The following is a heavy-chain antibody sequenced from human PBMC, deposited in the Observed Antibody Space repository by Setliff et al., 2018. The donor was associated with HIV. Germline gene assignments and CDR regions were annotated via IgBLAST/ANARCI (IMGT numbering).Heavy chain of an antibody. J-gene: IGHJ5*02. CDR2: ISSNINYI. Sequence: PGGSLRLSCAASSFTLSTYTMNWVRQAPGKGLEWISSISSNINYIYYADSVRGRFTISRDNAKNPLYLQMNSLRVEDTAVYYCARTSTTTGTTLNWFDPWGQGTLVTVSS. D-gene: IGHD1-1*01. CDR1: SFTLSTYT. CDR3: ARTSTTTGTTLNWFDP. V-gene: IGHV3-21*01.